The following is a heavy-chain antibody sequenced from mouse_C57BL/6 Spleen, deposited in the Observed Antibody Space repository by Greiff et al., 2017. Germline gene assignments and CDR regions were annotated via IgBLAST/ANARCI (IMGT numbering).Heavy chain of an antibody. CDR1: GFSLTSYG. CDR2: IWSGGST. J-gene: IGHJ4*01. V-gene: IGHV2-2*01. CDR3: ASHYAMDY. Sequence: VQVVESGPGLVQPSQSLSITCTVSGFSLTSYGVHWVRQSPGKGLEWLGVIWSGGSTDYNAAFISRLSISKDNSKSQVFFKMNSLQADDTAIYYCASHYAMDYWGQGTSVTVSS.